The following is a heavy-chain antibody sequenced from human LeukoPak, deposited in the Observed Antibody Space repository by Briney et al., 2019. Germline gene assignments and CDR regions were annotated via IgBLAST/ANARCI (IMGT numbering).Heavy chain of an antibody. Sequence: SVKVSCKASGYTFISYGISWVRQAPGQGLEWMGGIIPIFGTANYAQKFQGRVTITADESTSTAYMELSSLRSEDTAVYYCARVYYGSGSSSFDYWGQGILVTVSS. CDR2: IIPIFGTA. D-gene: IGHD3-10*01. CDR1: GYTFISYG. CDR3: ARVYYGSGSSSFDY. J-gene: IGHJ4*02. V-gene: IGHV1-69*13.